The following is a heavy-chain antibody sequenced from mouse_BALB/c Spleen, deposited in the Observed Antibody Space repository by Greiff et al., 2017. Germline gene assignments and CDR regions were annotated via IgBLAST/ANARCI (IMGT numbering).Heavy chain of an antibody. CDR1: GFTFSSYG. J-gene: IGHJ4*01. CDR2: INSNGGST. Sequence: EVQVVESGGGLVQPGGSLKLSCAASGFTFSSYGMSWVRQTPDKRLELVATINSNGGSTYYPDSVKGRFTISRDNAKNTLYLQMSSLKSEDTAMYYCARAPYDYDDGYYAMDYWGQGTSVTVSS. V-gene: IGHV5-6-3*01. D-gene: IGHD2-4*01. CDR3: ARAPYDYDDGYYAMDY.